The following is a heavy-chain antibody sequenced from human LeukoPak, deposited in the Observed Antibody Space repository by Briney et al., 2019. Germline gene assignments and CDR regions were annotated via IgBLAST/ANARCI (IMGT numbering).Heavy chain of an antibody. J-gene: IGHJ4*02. Sequence: SETLSLTYTVSGGSISSYYWSCIRQPAGKGLEWIGRIYTSGSTNYNLSLKSRVTISVDTSKNQFSLKLSSVTAADTAVYSCARDRYYDSSGPPDWGKGTLVTVSS. CDR1: GGSISSYY. V-gene: IGHV4-4*07. CDR3: ARDRYYDSSGPPD. CDR2: IYTSGST. D-gene: IGHD3-22*01.